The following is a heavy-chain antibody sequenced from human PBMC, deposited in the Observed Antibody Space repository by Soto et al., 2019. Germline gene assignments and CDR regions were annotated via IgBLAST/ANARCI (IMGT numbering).Heavy chain of an antibody. Sequence: SETLSLTCTVSGGSISSYYWSWIRQPAGKGLEWIGRVYTSGSTNYNPSLKSRVTMSVDTSKNQFSLKLSSVTAEDTAVYYCGRQNGSGRYYNPPENFDSWGQGTLVTVSS. CDR3: GRQNGSGRYYNPPENFDS. V-gene: IGHV4-4*07. J-gene: IGHJ4*02. CDR1: GGSISSYY. D-gene: IGHD3-10*01. CDR2: VYTSGST.